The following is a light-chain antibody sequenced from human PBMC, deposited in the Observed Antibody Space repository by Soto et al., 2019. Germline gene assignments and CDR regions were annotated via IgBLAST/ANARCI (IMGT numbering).Light chain of an antibody. J-gene: IGKJ4*01. CDR1: QSVSSSY. CDR2: GAS. Sequence: IVLTRSPGTLSLSPGERATLSCRASQSVSSSYLAWYQQKPGQAPRLLIYGASSRATGIPDRFSGSGSGTDFTLTISRLEPEDFAVYYCQQYGSSLALTFGGGTKVEIK. V-gene: IGKV3-20*01. CDR3: QQYGSSLALT.